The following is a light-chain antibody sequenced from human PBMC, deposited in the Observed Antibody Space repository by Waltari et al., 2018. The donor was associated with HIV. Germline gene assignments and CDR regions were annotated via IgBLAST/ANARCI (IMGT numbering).Light chain of an antibody. CDR3: ATWEHRLNGPI. Sequence: QSVLTQPPSASGTPGQRVTISCSGGSSNIGTYSVNWYQQVPGTAPQLLIYNNNQLPAGVPDRFSCSKSGTSASLAISGLQSEDEADYYCATWEHRLNGPIFGGGTRLTVL. CDR2: NNN. CDR1: SSNIGTYS. V-gene: IGLV1-44*01. J-gene: IGLJ2*01.